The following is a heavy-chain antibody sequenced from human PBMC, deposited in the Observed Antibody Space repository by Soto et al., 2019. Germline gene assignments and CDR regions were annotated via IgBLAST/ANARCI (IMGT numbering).Heavy chain of an antibody. V-gene: IGHV1-46*01. CDR1: GYTFTSYY. CDR2: INPSGGST. D-gene: IGHD6-13*01. CDR3: ARTSSRWKIFDY. Sequence: ASVKVSCKASGYTFTSYYMHWVRQAPGQGLEWMGIINPSGGSTSYAQKFQGRVTMTRDTSTSTVYMELSSLRSEDAAVYYCARTSSRWKIFDYWGQGTPVTVSS. J-gene: IGHJ4*02.